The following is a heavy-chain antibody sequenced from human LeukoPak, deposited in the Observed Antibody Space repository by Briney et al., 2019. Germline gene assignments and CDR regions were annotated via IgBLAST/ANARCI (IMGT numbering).Heavy chain of an antibody. Sequence: ASVKVPCKASGYTFTSYDINWVRQATGQGLEWMGWMNPNSGNTGYAQKFQGRVTITGNTSISTAYMELSSLRSEDTAVYYCARAVCSGSCYFDYWGQGTLVTVSS. CDR2: MNPNSGNT. V-gene: IGHV1-8*03. CDR1: GYTFTSYD. J-gene: IGHJ4*02. CDR3: ARAVCSGSCYFDY. D-gene: IGHD2-15*01.